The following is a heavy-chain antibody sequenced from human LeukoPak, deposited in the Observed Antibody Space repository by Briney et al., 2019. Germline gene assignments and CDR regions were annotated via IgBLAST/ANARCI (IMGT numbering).Heavy chain of an antibody. CDR3: ARSHSGSYYGGDDY. CDR1: GFTFTSYG. J-gene: IGHJ4*02. V-gene: IGHV1-18*01. CDR2: ISAYNGNT. Sequence: GASVKVSCKASGFTFTSYGISWVRQAPGQGLEWMGWISAYNGNTNYAQKLQGRATMTTDTSTSTAYMELRSLRSDDTAVYYCARSHSGSYYGGDDYWGQGTLVTVSS. D-gene: IGHD1-26*01.